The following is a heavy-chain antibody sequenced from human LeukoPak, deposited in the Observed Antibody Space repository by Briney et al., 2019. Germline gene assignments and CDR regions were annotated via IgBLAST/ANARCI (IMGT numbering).Heavy chain of an antibody. D-gene: IGHD1-26*01. J-gene: IGHJ5*02. CDR3: ARSWELQDWFDP. CDR1: GGSISSGGYY. Sequence: PSETLSLTCTVSGGSISSGGYYWSWIRQHPGKGLEWIGYIYYSGSTYYNPSLKSRVTISVDTSKNQFSLKLSSVTAADTAVYYCARSWELQDWFDPWGQGTLVTVSS. CDR2: IYYSGST. V-gene: IGHV4-31*03.